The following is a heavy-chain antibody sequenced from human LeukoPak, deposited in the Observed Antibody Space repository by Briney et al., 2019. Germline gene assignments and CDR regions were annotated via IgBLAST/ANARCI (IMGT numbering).Heavy chain of an antibody. V-gene: IGHV1-2*06. CDR1: GGTFSSYA. CDR2: INPNSGGT. D-gene: IGHD2-2*01. J-gene: IGHJ4*02. CDR3: ARARYCYTTSCPLDY. Sequence: GASVKVSCKASGGTFSSYAISWARQAPGQGHEWMGRINPNSGGTNFAQKFQARVTMTSDTSISTAYMEVSGLESDDTAVYYCARARYCYTTSCPLDYWGQGTLVTVSS.